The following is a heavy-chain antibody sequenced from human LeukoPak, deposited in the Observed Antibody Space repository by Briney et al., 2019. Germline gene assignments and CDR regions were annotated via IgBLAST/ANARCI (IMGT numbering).Heavy chain of an antibody. J-gene: IGHJ4*02. D-gene: IGHD3-3*01. V-gene: IGHV4-59*11. CDR1: GGSITSHY. CDR2: IYYSGST. CDR3: ARGRYYDFWSGYFGFDY. Sequence: SETLSLTCTVSGGSITSHYWSWIRQPPGKGLEWIGYIYYSGSTNYNPSLKSRVTISVDTSKNQFSLKLSSVTAADTAVYYCARGRYYDFWSGYFGFDYWGQGTLVTVSS.